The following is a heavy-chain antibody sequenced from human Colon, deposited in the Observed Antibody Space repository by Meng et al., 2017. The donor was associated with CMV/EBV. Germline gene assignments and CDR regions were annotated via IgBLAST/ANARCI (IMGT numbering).Heavy chain of an antibody. V-gene: IGHV3-21*06. Sequence: GESLKISCAASGFTFNNYGMNWVRQASGKGLEWVSSIVSSGTYIFYADSVKGRVTISRDNAKNLVYLQMNNLRAEDTGVYYCARDTISGVVAFDYWGQGTLVTVSA. CDR2: IVSSGTYI. J-gene: IGHJ4*02. CDR1: GFTFNNYG. D-gene: IGHD3-3*01. CDR3: ARDTISGVVAFDY.